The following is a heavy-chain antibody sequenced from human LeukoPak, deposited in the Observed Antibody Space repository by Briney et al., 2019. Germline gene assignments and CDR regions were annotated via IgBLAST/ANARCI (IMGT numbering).Heavy chain of an antibody. CDR1: GFTFSSYW. CDR3: ARDSTVTKDDYYYYGMDV. CDR2: IKQDGSEK. Sequence: GGSLRLSCAASGFTFSSYWMSWVRQAPGKGLKWVANIKQDGSEKYYVDSVKGRFTISRDNAKNSLYLQMNSLRSEDTAVYYCARDSTVTKDDYYYYGMDVWGQGTTVTVSS. J-gene: IGHJ6*02. V-gene: IGHV3-7*03. D-gene: IGHD4-17*01.